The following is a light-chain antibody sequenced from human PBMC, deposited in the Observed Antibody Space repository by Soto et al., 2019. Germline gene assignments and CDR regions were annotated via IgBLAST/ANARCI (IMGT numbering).Light chain of an antibody. V-gene: IGKV1-8*01. CDR2: AAS. J-gene: IGKJ4*01. CDR1: QDISTD. Sequence: AIHMTQSPSSFSASTGDTITITCRASQDISTDLVWYQQKPGKAPKLLIFAASTLQSGVPSRFSGSGSGTDFTLTISCLQSEDFASYYCQQYYSYPLTFGGGTNVEIK. CDR3: QQYYSYPLT.